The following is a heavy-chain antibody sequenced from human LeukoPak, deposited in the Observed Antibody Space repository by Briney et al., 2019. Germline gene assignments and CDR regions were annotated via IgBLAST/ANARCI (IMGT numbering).Heavy chain of an antibody. CDR2: IYYSGST. V-gene: IGHV4-59*08. CDR1: GGSISSYY. Sequence: SETLSLTCTVSGGSISSYYWSWIRQPPGKGLDWIGYIYYSGSTNYNPSLKSRVTISVDTSKNQFSLKLSSVTAADTAVYYCARHDVVLLGVDPWGQGTLVTVSS. CDR3: ARHDVVLLGVDP. D-gene: IGHD3-16*01. J-gene: IGHJ5*02.